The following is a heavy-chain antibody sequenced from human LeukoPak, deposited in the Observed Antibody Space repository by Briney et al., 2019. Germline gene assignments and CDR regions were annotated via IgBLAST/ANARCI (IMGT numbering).Heavy chain of an antibody. J-gene: IGHJ4*02. CDR3: AKSEHYYGSGSYPAAFDY. CDR1: GFTFSSYA. V-gene: IGHV3-23*01. Sequence: GGSPRLSCAASGFTFSSYAMSWVRPAPGKGLEWASAFCGSGGSTYYADPVKGRFTISRDNSKNTLYLQMNSLRAEDTAVYYCAKSEHYYGSGSYPAAFDYWGQGTLVTVSS. CDR2: FCGSGGST. D-gene: IGHD3-10*01.